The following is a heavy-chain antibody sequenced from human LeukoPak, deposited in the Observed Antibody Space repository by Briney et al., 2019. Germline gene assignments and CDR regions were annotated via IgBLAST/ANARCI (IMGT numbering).Heavy chain of an antibody. D-gene: IGHD5-12*01. Sequence: SETLSLTCTVPGGSISSYYWSWVRQTPWKGLEWLGYIYYSGTTNYNPSLKSRVTISVDTSNNQISLRPTSVPAAGTAVYYCAKDQRFSAYDPDEYNYFDPWGPGTLVTVSS. CDR1: GGSISSYY. CDR2: IYYSGTT. V-gene: IGHV4-59*01. J-gene: IGHJ5*02. CDR3: AKDQRFSAYDPDEYNYFDP.